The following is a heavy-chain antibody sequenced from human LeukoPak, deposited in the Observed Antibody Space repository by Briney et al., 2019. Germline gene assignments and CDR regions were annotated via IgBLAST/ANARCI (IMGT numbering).Heavy chain of an antibody. V-gene: IGHV3-7*01. J-gene: IGHJ4*02. D-gene: IGHD6-13*01. CDR2: IKEDGSEK. Sequence: GGSLRLSCAASGFTFSSYAMSWVRQAPGKGLEWVANIKEDGSEKYYVDSVKGRFTISRDNAKNSLYLQMNSLRAEDTAVYSCAREYSSLFDYWGQGTLVTVSS. CDR3: AREYSSLFDY. CDR1: GFTFSSYA.